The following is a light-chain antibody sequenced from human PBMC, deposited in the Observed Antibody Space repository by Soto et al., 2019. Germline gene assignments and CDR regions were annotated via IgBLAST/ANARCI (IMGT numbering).Light chain of an antibody. CDR2: GVT. CDR3: SSFTTTYFYV. Sequence: QSALTQPASVSGSLGQSINLSCTGSGGDIGAYNYVSWYQQHPGKAPKLIIYGVTHRPSGVSSRFSASKSAYTASLTISALQAEDEADYYCSSFTTTYFYVFGPGTKVTVL. CDR1: GGDIGAYNY. J-gene: IGLJ1*01. V-gene: IGLV2-14*01.